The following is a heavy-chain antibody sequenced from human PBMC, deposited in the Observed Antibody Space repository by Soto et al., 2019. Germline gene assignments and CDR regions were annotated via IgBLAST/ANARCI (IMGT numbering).Heavy chain of an antibody. J-gene: IGHJ4*02. V-gene: IGHV2-5*02. D-gene: IGHD3-9*01. Sequence: SGPTLVNPTQTLTLTCAFSGFSLSTSGVGVGWIRQPPGKALEWLAVIYWDDSKHYSPSLRSRLTITKYTSKNQVVLTMTNMDPMDTGTYYCAHKGPEDWPLDYWGQGTLVTVSS. CDR3: AHKGPEDWPLDY. CDR2: IYWDDSK. CDR1: GFSLSTSGVG.